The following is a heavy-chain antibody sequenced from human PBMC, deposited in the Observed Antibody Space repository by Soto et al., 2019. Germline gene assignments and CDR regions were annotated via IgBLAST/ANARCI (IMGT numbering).Heavy chain of an antibody. Sequence: SETLSLTCTVSGGSVSSGSYYWSWIRQPPGKGLEWIEYIYYSGSTNYNPSLKSRVTISVDTSKNQSSLKLSSVTAADTAVYYCARVDYGMDVWGQGTTVTVSS. CDR3: ARVDYGMDV. CDR2: IYYSGST. CDR1: GGSVSSGSYY. J-gene: IGHJ6*02. V-gene: IGHV4-61*01.